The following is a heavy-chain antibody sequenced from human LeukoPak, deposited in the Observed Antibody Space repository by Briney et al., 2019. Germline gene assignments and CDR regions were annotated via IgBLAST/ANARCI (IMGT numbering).Heavy chain of an antibody. CDR2: IYPGDSDT. V-gene: IGHV5-51*01. D-gene: IGHD4/OR15-4a*01. J-gene: IGHJ4*02. CDR1: GYSFTSYW. Sequence: GEPLKISCKSSGYSFTSYWIGWVRQMPGKGLEWMGIIYPGDSDTRYSPSFQGQVTISADKSISTAYLQWSSLKASDTAMYYCARRRVDGAYYFDYWGQGTLVTVSS. CDR3: ARRRVDGAYYFDY.